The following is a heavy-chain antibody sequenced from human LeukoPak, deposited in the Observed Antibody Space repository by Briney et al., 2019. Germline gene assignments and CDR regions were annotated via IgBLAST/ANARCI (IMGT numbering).Heavy chain of an antibody. D-gene: IGHD6-19*01. V-gene: IGHV3-64*02. CDR3: ARASSGWYDY. Sequence: PGGSLRLSCAASGFTFSNYAMHWVRQAPGTGLEYVSAISSTGGYTYYADSVKGRSTISRDNSKDTLYLQMGSLRTEDMAVYYCARASSGWYDYWGQGTLVTVSS. J-gene: IGHJ4*02. CDR1: GFTFSNYA. CDR2: ISSTGGYT.